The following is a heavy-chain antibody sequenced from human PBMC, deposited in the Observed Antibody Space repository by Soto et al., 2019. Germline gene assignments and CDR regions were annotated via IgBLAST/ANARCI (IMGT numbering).Heavy chain of an antibody. Sequence: QVQLAESGGGVVQPGWFLRLSCAASGFTFSSYGMHWVRQAPGKGLQWVAVIWNDGNNKYYSDSVKGRFTISRDNSKNTLYLEINGLRVEDTAVYDCARELVGGDYPPSYYYMDVWGKGTTVTVSS. CDR2: IWNDGNNK. CDR3: ARELVGGDYPPSYYYMDV. V-gene: IGHV3-33*01. J-gene: IGHJ6*03. CDR1: GFTFSSYG. D-gene: IGHD4-17*01.